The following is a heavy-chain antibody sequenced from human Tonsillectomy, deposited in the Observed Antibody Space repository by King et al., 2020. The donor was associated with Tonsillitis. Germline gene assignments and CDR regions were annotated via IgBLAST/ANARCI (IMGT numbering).Heavy chain of an antibody. V-gene: IGHV4-59*01. J-gene: IGHJ5*02. CDR2: MYYLGST. CDR1: GGSISSYY. CDR3: ARVELPYNWFDP. Sequence: VQLQESGPGLAKPSETLSLTCTVSGGSISSYYWSWIRQPPGKGLEWIGYMYYLGSTNYNPSLKSRVTISVDTSKNQFSLKLSSVTAADTAVYYCARVELPYNWFDPWGQGTLVTVSS. D-gene: IGHD1-7*01.